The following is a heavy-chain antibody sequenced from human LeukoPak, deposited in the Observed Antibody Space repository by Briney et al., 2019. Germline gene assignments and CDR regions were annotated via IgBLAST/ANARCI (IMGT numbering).Heavy chain of an antibody. CDR3: AQIGIYYDSSGYKGRYFQH. V-gene: IGHV3-11*01. J-gene: IGHJ1*01. CDR2: ISSSGSTI. Sequence: KTGGSLRLSCAASGFTFSDYYMSWIRQAPGKGLEWVSYISSSGSTIYYADSVKGRFTISRDNAKNSLYLQMNSLRAEDTAVYYCAQIGIYYDSSGYKGRYFQHWGQGTLVTVAS. D-gene: IGHD3-22*01. CDR1: GFTFSDYY.